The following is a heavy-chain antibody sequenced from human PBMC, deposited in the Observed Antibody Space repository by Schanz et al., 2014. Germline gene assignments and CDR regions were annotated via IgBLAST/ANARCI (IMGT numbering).Heavy chain of an antibody. Sequence: EGQLAESGGGLVQPGGSLRLSCAVSGFTVSSNHMSWVRQAPGKGLEWVSVIYSGIGAYYADSVKDRFTVSRDNSKNTVYLQMNRLRAEDTAVYYCARVHHYDPNGWGYFDYWGQGALVTVSS. CDR1: GFTVSSNH. CDR3: ARVHHYDPNGWGYFDY. V-gene: IGHV3-66*01. CDR2: IYSGIGA. D-gene: IGHD3-22*01. J-gene: IGHJ4*02.